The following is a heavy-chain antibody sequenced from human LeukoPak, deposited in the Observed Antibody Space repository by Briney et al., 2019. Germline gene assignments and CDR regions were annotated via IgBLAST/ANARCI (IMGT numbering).Heavy chain of an antibody. CDR3: ASTAADYYFDY. V-gene: IGHV4-39*01. CDR2: IYYSGST. J-gene: IGHJ4*02. D-gene: IGHD6-13*01. CDR1: GGSIYISSYY. Sequence: MPSETLSLTCTVSGGSIYISSYYWVWIRQPPGKGLEWIGSIYYSGSTYYNPSLKSRVTISVDTSKNQFSLKLNSVTAADTAVYYCASTAADYYFDYWGQGTLVTVSS.